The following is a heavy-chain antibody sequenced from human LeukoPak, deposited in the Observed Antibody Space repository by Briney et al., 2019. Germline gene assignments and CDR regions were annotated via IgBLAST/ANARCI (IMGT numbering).Heavy chain of an antibody. D-gene: IGHD5-18*01. J-gene: IGHJ4*02. Sequence: PSETLSLTCTVSGGSISSYHWSWIRQPPGKGLEWIGYIYYSGSTNYNPSLKSRVTISVDTSKNQFSLKLSSVTAADTAVYYCARARWDTAGEEDYWGQGTLVTVSS. CDR2: IYYSGST. CDR1: GGSISSYH. V-gene: IGHV4-59*01. CDR3: ARARWDTAGEEDY.